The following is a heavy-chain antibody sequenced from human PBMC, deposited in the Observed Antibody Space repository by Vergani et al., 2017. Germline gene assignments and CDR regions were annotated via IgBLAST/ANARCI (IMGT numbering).Heavy chain of an antibody. J-gene: IGHJ6*03. CDR1: GFTFIMHA. V-gene: IGHV3-23*01. Sequence: EVQLLESGGDLVQPGGSLRLSCAASGFTFIMHAMSWVRQAPGKGLEWVSTLSASDRRTHYADSVKGRFTISRDNSKNTLFLHMNSLRPEDTAVYYCARGLNGFWRLSYYYYMDVWGKGTTVTVSS. D-gene: IGHD3-3*01. CDR3: ARGLNGFWRLSYYYYMDV. CDR2: LSASDRRT.